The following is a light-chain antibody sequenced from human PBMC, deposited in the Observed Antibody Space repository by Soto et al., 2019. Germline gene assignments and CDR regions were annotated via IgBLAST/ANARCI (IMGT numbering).Light chain of an antibody. J-gene: IGLJ3*02. Sequence: QSALTQPASVSGSPGQSITISCTGTSSDVGGYNYVSWYQQHPGKAPKLMIYDVSNRPSGVSTRFSGSKSGNTASLTISGLQAEDEADYYCSSYTSSSTLWVFGGGTKLTV. CDR1: SSDVGGYNY. CDR2: DVS. V-gene: IGLV2-14*01. CDR3: SSYTSSSTLWV.